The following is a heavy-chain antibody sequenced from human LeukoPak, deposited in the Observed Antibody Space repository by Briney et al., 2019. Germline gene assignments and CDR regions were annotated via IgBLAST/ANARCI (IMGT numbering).Heavy chain of an antibody. CDR2: IRNSDGMT. Sequence: GGSLRLSCDASGFSINTYTMYWVRQAPGQGLEWVSGIRNSDGMTYYADSVRGRFTISTDNSRSTLYLQMNTLRAEDTALYYCAKGLERESRLDSWGQGTLVTVSS. D-gene: IGHD1-1*01. CDR3: AKGLERESRLDS. J-gene: IGHJ4*02. V-gene: IGHV3-23*01. CDR1: GFSINTYT.